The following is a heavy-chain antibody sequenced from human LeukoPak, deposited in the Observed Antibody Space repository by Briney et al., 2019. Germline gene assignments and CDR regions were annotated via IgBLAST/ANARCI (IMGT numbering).Heavy chain of an antibody. CDR2: IYYSGST. CDR3: ARGGRTAAKNMYNWFDP. J-gene: IGHJ5*02. V-gene: IGHV4-59*01. Sequence: SETLSLTCTVSGGSISSYYWSWIRQPPGKGLEWIGYIYYSGSTNYNPSLKSRVTISVDTSKNQFSLKLSSVTAADTAVYYCARGGRTAAKNMYNWFDPWGQGTLVTVSS. CDR1: GGSISSYY. D-gene: IGHD2-15*01.